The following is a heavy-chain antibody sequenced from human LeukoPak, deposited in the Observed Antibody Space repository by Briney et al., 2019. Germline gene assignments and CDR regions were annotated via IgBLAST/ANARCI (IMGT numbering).Heavy chain of an antibody. D-gene: IGHD3-22*01. CDR2: SSAYNGNT. J-gene: IGHJ4*02. Sequence: GASVKVSCKASGYTFTSYGISLVRQAPGQGLEWMGWSSAYNGNTNYAQKLQGRVTMTTDTSTSTAYMELRSLRSDDTAVYYCARDPRLDYYDSSAPGGDYWGQGTLVTVSS. V-gene: IGHV1-18*01. CDR1: GYTFTSYG. CDR3: ARDPRLDYYDSSAPGGDY.